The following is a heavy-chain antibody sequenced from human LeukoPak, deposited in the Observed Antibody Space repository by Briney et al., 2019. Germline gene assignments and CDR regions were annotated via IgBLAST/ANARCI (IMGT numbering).Heavy chain of an antibody. CDR2: IGGSGGST. J-gene: IGHJ4*02. CDR3: AKVSLEGSGYFDY. Sequence: GGSLRLSCAASGFTFSSYAMSWVRQAPGKGLEWVSAIGGSGGSTYYADSVKGRFTISRDNSKNTLYLQMNSLRAEDTAVYYCAKVSLEGSGYFDYWGQGTLVTVSS. V-gene: IGHV3-23*01. CDR1: GFTFSSYA. D-gene: IGHD3-22*01.